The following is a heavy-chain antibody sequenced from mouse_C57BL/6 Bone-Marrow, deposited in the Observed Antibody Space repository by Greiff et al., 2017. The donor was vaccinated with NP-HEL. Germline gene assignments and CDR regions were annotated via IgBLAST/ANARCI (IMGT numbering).Heavy chain of an antibody. CDR3: ARWGVYYSNYSAMDY. Sequence: QVQLQQPGAELVKPGASVKMSCKASGYTFTSYWITWVKQRPGQGLEWIGDIYPGSGSTNYNEKFKSKATLTVDPSSSTAYMQLSSLTSEDSAVYYCARWGVYYSNYSAMDYWGQGTSVTVSS. V-gene: IGHV1-55*01. D-gene: IGHD2-5*01. J-gene: IGHJ4*01. CDR1: GYTFTSYW. CDR2: IYPGSGST.